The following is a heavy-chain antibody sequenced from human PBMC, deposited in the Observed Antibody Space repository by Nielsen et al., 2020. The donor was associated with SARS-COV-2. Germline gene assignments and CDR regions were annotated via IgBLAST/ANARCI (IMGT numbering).Heavy chain of an antibody. CDR1: GFTFDDYA. CDR3: AKIAVAPPDDAFDI. CDR2: ISWNSGSI. Sequence: GGSLRLSCAASGFTFDDYAMHWVRQTPGKGLEWVSRISWNSGSIGYADSVKGRFTISRDNAKNSLYLQMNSLRAEDTALYYCAKIAVAPPDDAFDIWGQGTMVTVSS. D-gene: IGHD6-19*01. V-gene: IGHV3-9*01. J-gene: IGHJ3*02.